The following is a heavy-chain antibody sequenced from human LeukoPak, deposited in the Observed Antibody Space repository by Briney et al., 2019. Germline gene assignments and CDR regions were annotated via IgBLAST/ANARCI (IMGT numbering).Heavy chain of an antibody. CDR2: IIPIFGTA. CDR3: ARISVPTKPDYDYVWGSYRSPTFDY. D-gene: IGHD3-16*02. V-gene: IGHV1-69*13. J-gene: IGHJ4*02. CDR1: GGTFSSYA. Sequence: SVKVSCKASGGTFSSYAISWVRQAPGQGLEWMGGIIPIFGTANYAQKFQGRVTITADESTSTAYMELSSLRSEDTAVYYCARISVPTKPDYDYVWGSYRSPTFDYWGQGTLVTGSS.